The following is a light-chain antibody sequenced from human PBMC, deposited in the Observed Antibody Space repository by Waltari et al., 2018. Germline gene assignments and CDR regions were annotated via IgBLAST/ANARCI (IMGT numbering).Light chain of an antibody. Sequence: QSVLTQPPSVSAAPGQRVTISCSGGSSNIGNNYVSWYRQFPGTAPKLLIYEDSVRPSGFPGRFSGSKSGTSATLDITGLQAGDEADYYCGTWDSSLSGAVFGGGTHLTVL. V-gene: IGLV1-51*02. CDR1: SSNIGNNY. CDR2: EDS. CDR3: GTWDSSLSGAV. J-gene: IGLJ7*01.